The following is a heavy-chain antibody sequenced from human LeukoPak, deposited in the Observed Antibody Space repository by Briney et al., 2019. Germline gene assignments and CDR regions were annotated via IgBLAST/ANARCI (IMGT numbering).Heavy chain of an antibody. V-gene: IGHV3-9*01. CDR1: GFTFDDYA. D-gene: IGHD4-23*01. Sequence: GRSLRLSCAASGFTFDDYAMHWVRQAPGKGLEWVSGISWNSGTIGYADSVKGRFTISRDNAKNSLYLQMNSLRVEDTSLYYCAKDSSHYPVDFDYWGQGTLVTVSS. J-gene: IGHJ4*02. CDR3: AKDSSHYPVDFDY. CDR2: ISWNSGTI.